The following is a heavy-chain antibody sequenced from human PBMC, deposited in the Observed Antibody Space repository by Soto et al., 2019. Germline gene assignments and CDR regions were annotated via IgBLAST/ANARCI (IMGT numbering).Heavy chain of an antibody. Sequence: PGESLKISCKGSGYSFTSYWIGWVRQMPGKGLEWMGIIYPGDSDTRYGPSFQGQVTISADKSISTAYLQWSSLKASDTAMYYCASYNGGYSSSWYSPDAFDIWGQGTMVTVSS. CDR1: GYSFTSYW. CDR2: IYPGDSDT. D-gene: IGHD6-13*01. J-gene: IGHJ3*02. V-gene: IGHV5-51*01. CDR3: ASYNGGYSSSWYSPDAFDI.